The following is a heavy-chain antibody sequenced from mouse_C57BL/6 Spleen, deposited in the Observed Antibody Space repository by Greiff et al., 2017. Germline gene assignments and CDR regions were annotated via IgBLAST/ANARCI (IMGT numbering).Heavy chain of an antibody. Sequence: DVKLVESGGGLVQPKGSLKLSCAASGFSFNTYAMNWVRQAPGKGLEWVARIRSKSNNYATYYADSVKDRFTISRDDSESMLYLQMNNLKTEDTAMYYCVRESDFYYFDYWGQGTTLTVSS. V-gene: IGHV10-1*01. J-gene: IGHJ2*01. CDR2: IRSKSNNYAT. CDR1: GFSFNTYA. D-gene: IGHD2-4*01. CDR3: VRESDFYYFDY.